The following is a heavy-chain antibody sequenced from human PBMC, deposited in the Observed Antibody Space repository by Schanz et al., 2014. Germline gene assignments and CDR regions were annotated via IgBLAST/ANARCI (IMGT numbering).Heavy chain of an antibody. V-gene: IGHV3-30*18. J-gene: IGHJ6*02. CDR3: AKDGPGGSGSYSADGGMDV. CDR2: VSSDGNND. Sequence: VQLLESGGGLVQPGGSLRLSCAASGITFSSHSFNWVRQAPGKGLEWVALVSSDGNNDYYTDSVKGRFTISRDNSKNTVHLQMNSLRAEDTAVYYCAKDGPGGSGSYSADGGMDVWGQGTTVTVSS. D-gene: IGHD3-10*01. CDR1: GITFSSHS.